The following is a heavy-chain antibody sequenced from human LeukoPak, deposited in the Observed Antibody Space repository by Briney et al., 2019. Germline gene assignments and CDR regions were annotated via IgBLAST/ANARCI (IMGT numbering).Heavy chain of an antibody. CDR3: ARDIVVVPAADYDAFDI. Sequence: ASVKVSCKTSGYTFTSYGVSWVRQAPGQGLEWMGWISGYNGNTNYAQKYRGRVTMTIDTSTSTVYMELRSLRSDDTAVYYCARDIVVVPAADYDAFDIWGQGTMVTVSS. V-gene: IGHV1-18*01. CDR1: GYTFTSYG. CDR2: ISGYNGNT. D-gene: IGHD2-2*01. J-gene: IGHJ3*02.